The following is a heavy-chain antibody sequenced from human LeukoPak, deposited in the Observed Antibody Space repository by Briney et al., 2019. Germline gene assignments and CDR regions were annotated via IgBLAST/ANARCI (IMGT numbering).Heavy chain of an antibody. CDR1: GGTFSSYA. J-gene: IGHJ6*03. V-gene: IGHV1-69*01. CDR2: IIPIFGTT. D-gene: IGHD6-6*01. CDR3: ARSHYSSYWDNGPHYYYYYMDV. Sequence: GASVKVSCKASGGTFSSYAISWVRQAPGRGLEWMGGIIPIFGTTNYAQKFQGRVTITADESTSTAYMELSSLRSEDTAVYYCARSHYSSYWDNGPHYYYYYMDVWGRGTTVTVSS.